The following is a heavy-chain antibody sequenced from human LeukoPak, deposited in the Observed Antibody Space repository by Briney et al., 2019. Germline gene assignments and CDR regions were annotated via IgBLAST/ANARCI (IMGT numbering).Heavy chain of an antibody. D-gene: IGHD5-12*01. J-gene: IGHJ4*02. Sequence: PGGSLRLSCVASGFTFRRYWMTWVRQAPGKGLEWVANIRQDESEKYYVDSVKGRFTISRDNAKNSLYLQMNSLRVEDTSVYYCARWVRGGYEFFDCWGQGILVTVSS. V-gene: IGHV3-7*04. CDR1: GFTFRRYW. CDR3: ARWVRGGYEFFDC. CDR2: IRQDESEK.